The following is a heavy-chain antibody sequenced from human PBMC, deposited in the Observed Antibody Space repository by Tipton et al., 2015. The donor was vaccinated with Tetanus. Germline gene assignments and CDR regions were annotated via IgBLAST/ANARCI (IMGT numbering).Heavy chain of an antibody. CDR1: DASISNDY. Sequence: TLSLTCTVSDASISNDYWAWIRQAPGMGLEWIGYISDRGSTDYNPSLKSRVTMSLDTSKKQFSLKLSSMTAADTAVYYCARDVRGFSYGSNGFYSPSYYFDSWGQGTLVTVSS. CDR2: ISDRGST. J-gene: IGHJ4*02. D-gene: IGHD3-22*01. V-gene: IGHV4-59*01. CDR3: ARDVRGFSYGSNGFYSPSYYFDS.